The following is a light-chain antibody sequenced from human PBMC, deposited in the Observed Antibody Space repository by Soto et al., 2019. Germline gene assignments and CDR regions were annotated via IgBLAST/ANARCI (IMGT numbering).Light chain of an antibody. CDR2: AAS. J-gene: IGKJ5*01. V-gene: IGKV1-39*01. CDR1: QSISSY. Sequence: DIQMTQSPSSLSASVGDRVTITCRASQSISSYLNWYQQKPGKAPKLLIYAASSLQSGVPSRFSGRGSGTDFPLTISRLQPEDFATYSCHQSYSTPITFGQGTRLEIK. CDR3: HQSYSTPIT.